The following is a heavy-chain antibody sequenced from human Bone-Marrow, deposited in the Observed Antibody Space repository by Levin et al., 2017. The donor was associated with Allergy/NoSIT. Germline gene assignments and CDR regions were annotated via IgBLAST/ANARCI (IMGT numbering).Heavy chain of an antibody. CDR2: ISWDGGAT. D-gene: IGHD3-22*01. J-gene: IGHJ4*02. CDR1: GFTFDDYT. CDR3: AKAGSTGYYYDS. V-gene: IGHV3-43*01. Sequence: GGSLRLSCAASGFTFDDYTMNWVRQAPGKGLKWVSLISWDGGATYYADSVKGRFIISRDNSRNSLYLQMKSLRTEDTALYYCAKAGSTGYYYDSWGQGTRVTVSS.